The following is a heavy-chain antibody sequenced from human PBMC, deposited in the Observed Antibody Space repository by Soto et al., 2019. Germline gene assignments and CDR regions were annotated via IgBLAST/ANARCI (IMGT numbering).Heavy chain of an antibody. CDR2: IIPILGIA. Sequence: QVQLVQSGAEVKKPGSSVKVSCKASGGTFSSYTISWVRQAPGQGLEWMGRIIPILGIANYAQKFQGRVXIXXDKSTSTAYMELSSLRSEDTAVYYCARGYGDSPDYWGQGTLVTVSS. J-gene: IGHJ4*02. D-gene: IGHD4-17*01. CDR3: ARGYGDSPDY. V-gene: IGHV1-69*02. CDR1: GGTFSSYT.